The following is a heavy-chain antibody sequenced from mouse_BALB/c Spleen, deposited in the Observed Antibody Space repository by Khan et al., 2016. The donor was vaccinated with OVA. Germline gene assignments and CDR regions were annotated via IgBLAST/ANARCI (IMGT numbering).Heavy chain of an antibody. J-gene: IGHJ4*01. Sequence: VQLQESGPGLVAPSQSLSITCTASGFSLTGYGVNWVRQPPGKGLEWLGMIWGDGNTDYNSALKSRLNLSKDNSKSQVFLKMNSLQTDDTARYYCARAYYGNYREAMDYWGQGTSVTVSS. CDR1: GFSLTGYG. CDR3: ARAYYGNYREAMDY. V-gene: IGHV2-6-7*01. CDR2: IWGDGNT. D-gene: IGHD2-10*01.